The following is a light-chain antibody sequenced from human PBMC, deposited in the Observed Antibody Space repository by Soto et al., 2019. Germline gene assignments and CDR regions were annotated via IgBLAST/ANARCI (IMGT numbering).Light chain of an antibody. CDR2: GAS. CDR1: QRVSSN. CDR3: EQNNNWPPFT. J-gene: IGKJ3*01. V-gene: IGKV3-15*01. Sequence: EIVMTQSPATLSVSPGERATLSCRASQRVSSNLAWYQQKPGQAPRLLIYGASTRATGIPARFSGSGSVTDFSLTIRSLHSEDFAVYYCEQNNNWPPFTFGPGTKVDIK.